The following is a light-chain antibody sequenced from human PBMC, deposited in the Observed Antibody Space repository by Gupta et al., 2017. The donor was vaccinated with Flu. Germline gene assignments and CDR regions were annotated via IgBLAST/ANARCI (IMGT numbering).Light chain of an antibody. CDR1: QSISSW. Sequence: PSTLSASVGDRVTITCRASQSISSWLAWYQQKPGKAPNLLIHKASSLESGVPSRFSGSGSGTEFTLTISSLQPDDFATYYCQQYNSYSYTFGQGTKLEI. J-gene: IGKJ2*01. CDR3: QQYNSYSYT. CDR2: KAS. V-gene: IGKV1-5*03.